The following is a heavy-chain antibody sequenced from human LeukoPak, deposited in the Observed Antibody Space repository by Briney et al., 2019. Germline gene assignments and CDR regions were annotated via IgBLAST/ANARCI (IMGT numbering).Heavy chain of an antibody. J-gene: IGHJ3*02. V-gene: IGHV3-13*01. D-gene: IGHD2-21*02. CDR3: ARVCGGDCPLGHAFDI. Sequence: PGGSLRLSCAASGFTFSSYDMHWVRQAPGKGLEWVSAIGTAGDTYYPGSVKGRFTISRENAKNSLYLQMNSLRAGDTAVYYCARVCGGDCPLGHAFDIWGQGTMVTVSS. CDR2: IGTAGDT. CDR1: GFTFSSYD.